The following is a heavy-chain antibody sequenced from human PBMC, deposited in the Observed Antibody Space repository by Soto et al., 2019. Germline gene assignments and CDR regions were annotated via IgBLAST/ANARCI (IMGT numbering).Heavy chain of an antibody. V-gene: IGHV3-30*01. Sequence: PGGSLRLSCVVSGFTFSNNSMHWVRQAPGKGLEWVAFISYDSIEIFYADSVKGRFTISRDNPENTLFLHMNSPRADDTAVYYCAIARVADSSLDHWGQGTLVTVSS. D-gene: IGHD3-3*01. CDR1: GFTFSNNS. J-gene: IGHJ4*01. CDR3: AIARVADSSLDH. CDR2: ISYDSIEI.